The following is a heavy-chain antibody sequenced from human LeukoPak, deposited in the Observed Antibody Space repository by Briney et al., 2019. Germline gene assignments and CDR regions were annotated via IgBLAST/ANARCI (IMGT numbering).Heavy chain of an antibody. J-gene: IGHJ3*02. CDR2: ISSSGSTI. CDR3: ASWYSTGAFDI. D-gene: IGHD1-26*01. Sequence: GGSLRLSCAASGFTFSDYYMSWIRQAPGKGLEWVSYISSSGSTIYYADSVKGRFTISRDNAKNSLYLQMNSLRAEDTAVYYCASWYSTGAFDIWGQGTMVTVSS. V-gene: IGHV3-11*01. CDR1: GFTFSDYY.